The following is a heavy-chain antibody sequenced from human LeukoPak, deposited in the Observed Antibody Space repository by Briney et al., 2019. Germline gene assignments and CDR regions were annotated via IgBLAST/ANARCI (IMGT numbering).Heavy chain of an antibody. CDR2: IYYSGST. CDR1: GGSISSYY. V-gene: IGHV4-59*01. CDR3: ARVEGRPELDGYGGAAFDY. Sequence: PSETLSLTCTVSGGSISSYYWSWIRQPPGKGLEWIGYIYYSGSTNYNPSLKSRVTISVDTSKNQFSLKLSSVTAADTAVYYCARVEGRPELDGYGGAAFDYWGQGTLVTVSS. D-gene: IGHD1-1*01. J-gene: IGHJ4*02.